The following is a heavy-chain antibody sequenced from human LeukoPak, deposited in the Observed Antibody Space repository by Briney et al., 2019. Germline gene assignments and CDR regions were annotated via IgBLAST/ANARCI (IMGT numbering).Heavy chain of an antibody. D-gene: IGHD6-13*01. CDR3: AKDSSSSWDHFDC. CDR1: DFTFDDYA. V-gene: IGHV3-9*03. J-gene: IGHJ4*02. Sequence: GGSLRVSCAASDFTFDDYAMHWVRQAPGKGLEWFSGISWNSGSIGYADSVKGRFTISRDNAKNSLHLQMNSLRAEDMALYYCAKDSSSSWDHFDCRGQGTLVTVS. CDR2: ISWNSGSI.